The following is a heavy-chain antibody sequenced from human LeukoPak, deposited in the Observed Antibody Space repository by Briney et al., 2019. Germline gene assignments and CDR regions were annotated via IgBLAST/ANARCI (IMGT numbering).Heavy chain of an antibody. J-gene: IGHJ2*01. V-gene: IGHV4-59*01. D-gene: IGHD3-3*01. CDR2: IYYSGST. CDR1: GGSISSYY. CDR3: ARAILTASGYVWYFDP. Sequence: SETLSLTCTVSGGSISSYYWSWIRQPPGKGLEWIGYIYYSGSTNYNPSLKSRVTISVDTSKNQFSLKLSSVTAADTAVYNCARAILTASGYVWYFDPWGRGTLVTVSS.